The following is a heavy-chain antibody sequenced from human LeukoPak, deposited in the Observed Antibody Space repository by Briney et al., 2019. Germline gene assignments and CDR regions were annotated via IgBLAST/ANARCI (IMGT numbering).Heavy chain of an antibody. V-gene: IGHV3-21*01. J-gene: IGHJ6*03. CDR2: ITTSSSYT. D-gene: IGHD1-26*01. CDR3: ARDPYSGAYGDTYYYYMDV. CDR1: GFSFSSYN. Sequence: GSLRLSCEAPGFSFSSYNMDWVRQTPGKGLEWISSITTSSSYTFYADSVKGRFTISRDNARNSLYLQMNSLTAEDTDVYYCARDPYSGAYGDTYYYYMDVWGKGTTVTISS.